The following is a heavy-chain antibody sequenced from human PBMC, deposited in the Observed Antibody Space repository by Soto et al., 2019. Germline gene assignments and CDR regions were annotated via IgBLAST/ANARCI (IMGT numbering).Heavy chain of an antibody. CDR2: INSDGSST. J-gene: IGHJ6*02. CDR3: ARDPPLYCSSTSCYTPLSAAYYYYYGMDV. D-gene: IGHD2-2*02. V-gene: IGHV3-74*01. Sequence: WVRQAPGKGLVWVSRINSDGSSTSYADSVKGRFTISRDNAKNTLYLQMNSLRAEDTAVYYCARDPPLYCSSTSCYTPLSAAYYYYYGMDVWGQGTTVTVSS.